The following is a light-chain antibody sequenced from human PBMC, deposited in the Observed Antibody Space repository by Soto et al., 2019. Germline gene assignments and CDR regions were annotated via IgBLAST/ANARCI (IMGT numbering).Light chain of an antibody. J-gene: IGKJ1*01. V-gene: IGKV3-20*01. Sequence: EIVLTQSPDTLSLSPGERATLSCRASQSINSNYLAWYQQKPGQGPRPLIYGASSSATGIPDRFSGSGSGTDFTLTISRLEPEDFAVYYCQQYDSSPRTFGQGTKVEIK. CDR3: QQYDSSPRT. CDR1: QSINSNY. CDR2: GAS.